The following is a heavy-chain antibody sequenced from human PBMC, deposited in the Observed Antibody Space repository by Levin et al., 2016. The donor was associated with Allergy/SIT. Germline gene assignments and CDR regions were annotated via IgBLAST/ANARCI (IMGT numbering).Heavy chain of an antibody. CDR3: ARVKNEYSSSSAFDY. CDR1: GGSISSYY. Sequence: SETLSLTCTVSGGSISSYYWSWIRQPPGKGLEWIGYIYYSGSTNYNPSLKSRVTISVDTSKNQFSLKLSSVTAADTAVYYCARVKNEYSSSSAFDYWGQGTLVTVSS. CDR2: IYYSGST. J-gene: IGHJ4*02. D-gene: IGHD6-6*01. V-gene: IGHV4-59*01.